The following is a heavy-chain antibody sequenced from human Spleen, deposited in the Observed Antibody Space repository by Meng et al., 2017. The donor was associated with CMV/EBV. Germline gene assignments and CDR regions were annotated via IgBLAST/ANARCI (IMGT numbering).Heavy chain of an antibody. Sequence: GESLKISCAASGFTVSSNYMSWVRQAPGKGLEWVSVIYSGGSTYYADSVKGRFTISRDNAKNSLFLQMNRLRAEDTAVYYCARDCSGAGCYSGIDYWGQGTLVTVSS. D-gene: IGHD2-15*01. CDR3: ARDCSGAGCYSGIDY. V-gene: IGHV3-53*01. CDR2: IYSGGST. J-gene: IGHJ4*02. CDR1: GFTVSSNY.